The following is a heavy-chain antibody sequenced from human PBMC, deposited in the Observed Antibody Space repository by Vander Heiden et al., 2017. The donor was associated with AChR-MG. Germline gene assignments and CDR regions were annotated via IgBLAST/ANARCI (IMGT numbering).Heavy chain of an antibody. Sequence: QLQLQESGPGLVKPSETLSLTCTVSGGPISSSSYYWGCIRQPPGKGLEWIGSIYYSGSTYYNPSLKSRVTISVDTSKNQFSLKLSSVTAADTAVYYCARQRAGVVPAAPDWFDPWGQGTLVTVSS. D-gene: IGHD2-2*01. V-gene: IGHV4-39*01. CDR1: GGPISSSSYY. J-gene: IGHJ5*02. CDR2: IYYSGST. CDR3: ARQRAGVVPAAPDWFDP.